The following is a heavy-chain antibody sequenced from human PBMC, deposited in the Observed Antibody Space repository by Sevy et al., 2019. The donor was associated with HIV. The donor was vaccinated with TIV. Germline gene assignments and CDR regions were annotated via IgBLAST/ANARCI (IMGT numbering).Heavy chain of an antibody. D-gene: IGHD6-6*01. Sequence: SETLSLTCAVSGYSISSGYYWGWIRQPPGKGLEWIGSIYHSGSTYYNPSLKSRVTISVDTSKNQFSLKLSSVTAADTAVYYCARSYSSSRSAAAPGYYYYMDVWGKGTTVTVSS. CDR2: IYHSGST. CDR1: GYSISSGYY. J-gene: IGHJ6*03. CDR3: ARSYSSSRSAAAPGYYYYMDV. V-gene: IGHV4-38-2*01.